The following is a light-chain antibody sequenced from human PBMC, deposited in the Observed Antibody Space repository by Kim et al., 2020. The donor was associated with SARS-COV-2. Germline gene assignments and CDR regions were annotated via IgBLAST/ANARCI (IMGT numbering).Light chain of an antibody. J-gene: IGKJ5*01. CDR2: DAS. Sequence: SPGERATLSCRASQGVSSYLAWYQQKPGQAPRLLIYDASNRATGIPARFSGSGPGTDFTLTISSLEPEDFAVYYCQQRSNWHPITFGQGTRLEIK. CDR1: QGVSSY. CDR3: QQRSNWHPIT. V-gene: IGKV3D-11*01.